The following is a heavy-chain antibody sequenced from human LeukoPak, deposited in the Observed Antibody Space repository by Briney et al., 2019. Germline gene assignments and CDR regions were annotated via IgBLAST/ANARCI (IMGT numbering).Heavy chain of an antibody. D-gene: IGHD3-10*01. Sequence: GGSLRLSCAASGFTFRNYWMTWVRQAPGKGLEWVAFIRYDGSNKYYADSVKGRFTISRDNSKNTLYLQMDSLRAEDTAMYYCAKEWTSYYYYMDVWGKGTTVAVSS. CDR3: AKEWTSYYYYMDV. V-gene: IGHV3-30*02. CDR2: IRYDGSNK. CDR1: GFTFRNYW. J-gene: IGHJ6*03.